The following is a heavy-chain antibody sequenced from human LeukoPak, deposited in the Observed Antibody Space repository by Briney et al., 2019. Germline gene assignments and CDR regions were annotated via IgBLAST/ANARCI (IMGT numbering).Heavy chain of an antibody. V-gene: IGHV3-30-3*01. J-gene: IGHJ3*02. D-gene: IGHD5-18*01. CDR1: GFTFSSYA. CDR2: ISYDGSNK. CDR3: ARDLQLWAGDAFDI. Sequence: GGSLRLSCAASGFTFSSYAMHWVRQAPGKGLDWVAVISYDGSNKYYVDSVKGRFTISRDNSKNTLYLQMNSLRAEDTAVYYCARDLQLWAGDAFDIWGQGTMVTVSS.